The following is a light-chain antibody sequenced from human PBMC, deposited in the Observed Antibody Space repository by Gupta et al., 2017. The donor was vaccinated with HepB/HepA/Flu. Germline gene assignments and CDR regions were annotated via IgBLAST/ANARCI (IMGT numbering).Light chain of an antibody. CDR1: QSVSINY. CDR3: WQYSCSRAFT. J-gene: IGKJ3*01. CDR2: DTS. Sequence: EIVLTQSPATLSLSPGERATLSCRASQSVSINYFSWYQQKPGQAPRPLINDTSNRATGLPARLIGSRGATDFSPIISRLEPEDFVAYYCWQYSCSRAFTFGPGTKVEIK. V-gene: IGKV3-20*01.